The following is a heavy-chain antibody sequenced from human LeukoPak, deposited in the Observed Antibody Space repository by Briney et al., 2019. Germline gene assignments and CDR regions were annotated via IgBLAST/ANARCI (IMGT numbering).Heavy chain of an antibody. D-gene: IGHD5-18*01. CDR3: ARHDRWIPIPFDY. J-gene: IGHJ4*02. V-gene: IGHV4-59*08. CDR1: GGSISSYY. CDR2: IYYSGST. Sequence: PSETLSLTCTVSGGSISSYYWSWIRQPPGKGLEWIGYIYYSGSTYYNPSLKSRVTISVDTSKNQFSLKLSSVTAADTAVYYCARHDRWIPIPFDYWGQGTLVTVSS.